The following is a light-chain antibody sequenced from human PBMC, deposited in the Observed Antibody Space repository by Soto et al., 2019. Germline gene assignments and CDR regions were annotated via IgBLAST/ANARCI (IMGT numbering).Light chain of an antibody. CDR2: KAS. CDR3: QQYNSYWT. CDR1: QSISSW. Sequence: DIQMTQSPSTLSASVGARVPITCRARQSISSWLAWYQQKPGKVPKLLIYKASSLESGVPSRFSGSGSGTEFTLTISSLQPDDFATYYCQQYNSYWTFGQGTKVDI. V-gene: IGKV1-5*03. J-gene: IGKJ1*01.